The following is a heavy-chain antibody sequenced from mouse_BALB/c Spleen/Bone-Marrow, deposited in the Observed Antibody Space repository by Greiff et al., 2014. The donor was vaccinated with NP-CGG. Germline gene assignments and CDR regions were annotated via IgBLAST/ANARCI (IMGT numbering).Heavy chain of an antibody. D-gene: IGHD2-14*01. CDR2: IHPNSGNT. CDR1: GYTFTNSW. Sequence: LQESGSVLARPGASVRLSCKASGYTFTNSWMHWAKQRPGQGLEWIGEIHPNSGNTNFNEKFKVKATLTVDTSSSTAYVDLSSLTAEDSAVYYCARHHRYAYYFDYWGQGTTLTVSS. J-gene: IGHJ2*01. CDR3: ARHHRYAYYFDY. V-gene: IGHV1S130*01.